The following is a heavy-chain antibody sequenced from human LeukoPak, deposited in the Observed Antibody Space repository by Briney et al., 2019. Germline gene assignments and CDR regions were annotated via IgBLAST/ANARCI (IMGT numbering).Heavy chain of an antibody. D-gene: IGHD6-13*01. J-gene: IGHJ5*02. CDR2: IKQDGSER. CDR3: ARGASSSP. Sequence: TGGSLRLSCEASGFTFSTFWMTWVRQVPGKGLEWVANIKQDGSERNYVDSVKGRFTISRDNAKNSLYLQMNSLRAEDTAVYCCARGASSSPWGQGTLVTVSS. V-gene: IGHV3-7*03. CDR1: GFTFSTFW.